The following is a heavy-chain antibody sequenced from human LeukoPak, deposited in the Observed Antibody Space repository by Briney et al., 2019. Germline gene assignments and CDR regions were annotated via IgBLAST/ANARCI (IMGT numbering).Heavy chain of an antibody. J-gene: IGHJ4*02. CDR3: ARGAAAADFDY. Sequence: GESLKIPFKGSGYRFTSYWNSWVRPMPGKGPEWMGRIDPSDSYTNYRPSFQGHVTISADKSISTAYLQWSSLKASDTAMYYCARGAAAADFDYWGQGTLVTVSS. V-gene: IGHV5-10-1*01. CDR1: GYRFTSYW. CDR2: IDPSDSYT. D-gene: IGHD6-13*01.